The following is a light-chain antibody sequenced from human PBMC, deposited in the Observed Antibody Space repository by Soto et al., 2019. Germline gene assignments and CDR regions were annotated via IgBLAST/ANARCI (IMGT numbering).Light chain of an antibody. J-gene: IGLJ1*01. CDR3: NSFTSSSTFV. V-gene: IGLV2-14*01. CDR2: EVS. Sequence: QSVLTQPASVSGSPGQSITISCTGTSSDIGVYNYVSWNQQHPGKAPKLMIYEVSNRPSGVSNRFSGSKSGNTASLTISGLQAEDEADYYCNSFTSSSTFVFGTETKLTVL. CDR1: SSDIGVYNY.